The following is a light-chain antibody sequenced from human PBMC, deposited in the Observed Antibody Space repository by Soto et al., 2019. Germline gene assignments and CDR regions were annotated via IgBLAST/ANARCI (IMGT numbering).Light chain of an antibody. J-gene: IGLJ1*01. V-gene: IGLV1-40*01. Sequence: QSVLTQPPSVSGAPGQRVTISCTGSSSNIGAGYDVHWYQQLPGTAPRLLIHNNINRPSGVTDRFSGSKSGSSASLAITGLQADDEGDYYCQSYDSSLSGFVFGTGTKLTVL. CDR1: SSNIGAGYD. CDR2: NNI. CDR3: QSYDSSLSGFV.